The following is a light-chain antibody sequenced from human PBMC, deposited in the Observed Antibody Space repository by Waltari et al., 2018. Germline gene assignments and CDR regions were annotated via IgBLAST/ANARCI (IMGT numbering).Light chain of an antibody. CDR2: GAS. V-gene: IGKV3-15*01. J-gene: IGKJ1*01. CDR3: QQYNNWPPL. Sequence: IVMTQSPATLSVSPGDGATLPCRVSQSVSSNLAWYQQKPGQAPRLLIYGASTRATGLPVRFSGSGSGTEFTLTISSLQSEDFAVYYCQQYNNWPPLFGQGTKVEIK. CDR1: QSVSSN.